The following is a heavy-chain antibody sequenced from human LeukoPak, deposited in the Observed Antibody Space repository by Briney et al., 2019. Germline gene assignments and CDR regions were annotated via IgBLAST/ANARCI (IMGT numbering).Heavy chain of an antibody. J-gene: IGHJ4*02. CDR1: GFTVSSNY. CDR3: ARHPRGYSYGYVDY. V-gene: IGHV3-53*01. Sequence: GGSLRLSCAASGFTVSSNYMSWVRQAPGKGLEWVPVIYSGGSTYYADSVKGRFTISRDNSKNTLYLQMNSLRAEDTALYYCARHPRGYSYGYVDYWGQGTLVTVSS. CDR2: IYSGGST. D-gene: IGHD5-18*01.